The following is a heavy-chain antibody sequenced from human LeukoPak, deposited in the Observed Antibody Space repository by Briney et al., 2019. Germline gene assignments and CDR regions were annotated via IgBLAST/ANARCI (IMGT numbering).Heavy chain of an antibody. CDR1: GFTFSSYA. V-gene: IGHV3-23*01. Sequence: GGSLRLSCAASGFTFSSYAMSWVRQAPGKGLEWVSAISGSGGSTYYADSVKGRFTISRDNSKNTLHLQMNSLRAEDTAVYYCAKEGNDIMITFGGVIVGSFFDYWGQGTLVTVSS. D-gene: IGHD3-16*02. J-gene: IGHJ4*02. CDR3: AKEGNDIMITFGGVIVGSFFDY. CDR2: ISGSGGST.